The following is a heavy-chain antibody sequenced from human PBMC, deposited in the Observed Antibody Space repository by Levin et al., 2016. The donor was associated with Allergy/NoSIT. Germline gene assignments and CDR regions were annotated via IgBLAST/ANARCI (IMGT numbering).Heavy chain of an antibody. CDR1: GGSISSFY. J-gene: IGHJ4*02. CDR2: IYYSGST. V-gene: IGHV4-59*01. D-gene: IGHD3-10*01. Sequence: SETLSLTCTVSGGSISSFYWSWIRQPPGKGLEWIGYIYYSGSTNYNPSLKSRVTISVDTSKNQFSLKLSSVTAADTAVYYCASGSGSYSKHFDYWGQGTLVTVSS. CDR3: ASGSGSYSKHFDY.